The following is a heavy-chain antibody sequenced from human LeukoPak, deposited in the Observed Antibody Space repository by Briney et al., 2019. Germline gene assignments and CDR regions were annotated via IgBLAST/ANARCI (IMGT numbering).Heavy chain of an antibody. CDR3: TTGVMITFGGVIVKTFDY. V-gene: IGHV3-15*01. CDR2: IKSKTDGGTT. Sequence: GGSLRLSCAASGFTFDSYPMSWVRQAPGKGLEWVGRIKSKTDGGTTDYAAPVKGRFTFSRDDSKNTLYLQMNSLKTEDTAVYYCTTGVMITFGGVIVKTFDYWGQGTLVTVSS. D-gene: IGHD3-16*02. J-gene: IGHJ4*02. CDR1: GFTFDSYP.